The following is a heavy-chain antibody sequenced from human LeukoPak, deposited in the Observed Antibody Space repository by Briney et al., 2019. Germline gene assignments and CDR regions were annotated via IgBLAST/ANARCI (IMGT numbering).Heavy chain of an antibody. D-gene: IGHD3-22*01. CDR3: ARRPDDYYDSSGYRYYYYYGMDV. CDR2: FNHSGST. Sequence: KSSETLSLTCAVYGGSFSGYYWSWIRQPPGKGLEWIGEFNHSGSTNYNPSLKSRVTISVDTSKNQFSLKLSSVTAADTAVYYCARRPDDYYDSSGYRYYYYYGMDVWGQGTTVTVSS. J-gene: IGHJ6*02. V-gene: IGHV4-34*01. CDR1: GGSFSGYY.